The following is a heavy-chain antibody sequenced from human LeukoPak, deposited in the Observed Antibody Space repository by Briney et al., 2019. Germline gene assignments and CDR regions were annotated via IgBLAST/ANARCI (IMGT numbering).Heavy chain of an antibody. CDR1: GYTLTTFG. CDR3: AREYCSGGSCYNADY. CDR2: ISTYNGDT. J-gene: IGHJ4*02. D-gene: IGHD2-15*01. Sequence: ASVKVSCKASGYTLTTFGISWVRQAPGQGLEWMGWISTYNGDTHYAQKLQGRVTMTTDTSTGTAYMELRSLRSDDTAVYYCAREYCSGGSCYNADYWGQGTLVTVSS. V-gene: IGHV1-18*01.